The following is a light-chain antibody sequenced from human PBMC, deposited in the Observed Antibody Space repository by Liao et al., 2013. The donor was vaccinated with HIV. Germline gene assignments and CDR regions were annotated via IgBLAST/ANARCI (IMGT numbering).Light chain of an antibody. CDR2: QDD. V-gene: IGLV3-1*01. Sequence: SYELTQPPSASVSPGQTASITCSGDKLGDKYVCWYQQKPGQSPVLVLYQDDKRPSGIPERFSGSNSGNTATLTISGTQGMDEADYYCQAWDSSTASYVFGTGTKVTVL. CDR1: KLGDKY. CDR3: QAWDSSTASYV. J-gene: IGLJ1*01.